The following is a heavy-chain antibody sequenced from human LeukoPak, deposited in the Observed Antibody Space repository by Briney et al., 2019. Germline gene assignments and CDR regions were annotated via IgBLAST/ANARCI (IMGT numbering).Heavy chain of an antibody. CDR1: GFTFSSYA. J-gene: IGHJ4*02. CDR2: ISYDGSNK. D-gene: IGHD1-26*01. Sequence: PGGSLRLSCAASGFTFSSYAMHWVRQAPGKGLEWVAVISYDGSNKYYADSVKGRFTISRDNSKNTLYLQMNSLRAEDTAVYYCAKEVNSAFDYWGQGTLVTVSS. V-gene: IGHV3-30-3*01. CDR3: AKEVNSAFDY.